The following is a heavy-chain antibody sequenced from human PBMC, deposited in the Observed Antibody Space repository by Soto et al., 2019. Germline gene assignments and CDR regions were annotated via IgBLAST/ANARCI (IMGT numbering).Heavy chain of an antibody. CDR3: ERGVQLFDY. J-gene: IGHJ4*02. D-gene: IGHD1-1*01. V-gene: IGHV3-21*01. Sequence: EVQLVESGGGLVKPGGSLRLSCAASGFTFSTYTMNWVRQAPGKGLEWVSSISSKSSYIYYADSVKARFTISRDNAKNSLYLQLNSLRAEDTAVYYCERGVQLFDYWGQGTLVTVSS. CDR2: ISSKSSYI. CDR1: GFTFSTYT.